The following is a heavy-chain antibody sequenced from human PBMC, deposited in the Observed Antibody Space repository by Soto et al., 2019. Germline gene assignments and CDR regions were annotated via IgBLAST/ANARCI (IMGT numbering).Heavy chain of an antibody. V-gene: IGHV1-69*01. J-gene: IGHJ3*02. CDR1: GGDFSSYS. CDR2: IIPMFGTP. D-gene: IGHD3-22*01. CDR3: ARDLGPSFYYDSDGPLNPFDI. Sequence: QVQLVQSGAEVKKPGSSVKVSCKTTGGDFSSYSMNWVRQAPGLGPEWMGGIIPMFGTPNYAPRFQGRVTIAADESTTTVYMELSSLTSEDTAVYYCARDLGPSFYYDSDGPLNPFDIWGQGTMVTVSS.